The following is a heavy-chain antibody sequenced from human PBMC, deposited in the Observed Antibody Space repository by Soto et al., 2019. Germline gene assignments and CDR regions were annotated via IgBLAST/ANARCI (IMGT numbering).Heavy chain of an antibody. CDR2: ISGSGGST. J-gene: IGHJ4*02. CDR1: GFTFSSYA. D-gene: IGHD3-3*01. Sequence: EVQLLESGGGLVQPGGSLRLSCAASGFTFSSYAMSWVRQAPGKGLEWVSAISGSGGSTYYADSVKGRFTISRDNSKNTLYLQMNSLRAEDTAVYYCAKGGYDFWSGYSNLYYFDYWGQGTLVTVSS. V-gene: IGHV3-23*01. CDR3: AKGGYDFWSGYSNLYYFDY.